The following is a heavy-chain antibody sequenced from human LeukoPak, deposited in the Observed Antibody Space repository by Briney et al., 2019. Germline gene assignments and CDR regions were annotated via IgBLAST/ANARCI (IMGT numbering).Heavy chain of an antibody. V-gene: IGHV1-2*02. Sequence: ASVKVSCKASGYTFTGYYRHWVRQAPGQGLEWMAWINPNSGATDYAQKFQGRVSMTRDTSISTAYMALSRLTSDDTAVYFCARGRFGEWDNWFDPWGQGTLVTVSS. J-gene: IGHJ5*02. CDR2: INPNSGAT. D-gene: IGHD3-10*01. CDR1: GYTFTGYY. CDR3: ARGRFGEWDNWFDP.